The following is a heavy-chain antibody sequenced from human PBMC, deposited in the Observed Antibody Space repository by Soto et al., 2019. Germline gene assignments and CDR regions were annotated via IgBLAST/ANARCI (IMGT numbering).Heavy chain of an antibody. Sequence: PGESLKISCKGSGYSFTSYWISWVRQMPGKGLEWMGRIDPSDSYTNYSPSFQGHVTISADKSISTAYLQWSSLKASDTAMYYCARRGDYVWGSYRYTDYWGQGTLVTVSS. V-gene: IGHV5-10-1*01. J-gene: IGHJ4*02. CDR1: GYSFTSYW. D-gene: IGHD3-16*02. CDR2: IDPSDSYT. CDR3: ARRGDYVWGSYRYTDY.